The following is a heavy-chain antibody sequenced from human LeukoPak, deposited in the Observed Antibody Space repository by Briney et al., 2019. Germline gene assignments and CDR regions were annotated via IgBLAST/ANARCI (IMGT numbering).Heavy chain of an antibody. CDR2: IYSGGST. J-gene: IGHJ5*02. Sequence: GGSLRLSCAASGFTVSSNYMSWVRQAPGKGLEWISVIYSGGSTYYADSVKGRFTISRDNSKNTLYLQMNSLRAEDTAVYYCARSPGIAAAGTVAYSWFDPWGQGTLVTVSS. CDR3: ARSPGIAAAGTVAYSWFDP. V-gene: IGHV3-53*01. D-gene: IGHD6-13*01. CDR1: GFTVSSNY.